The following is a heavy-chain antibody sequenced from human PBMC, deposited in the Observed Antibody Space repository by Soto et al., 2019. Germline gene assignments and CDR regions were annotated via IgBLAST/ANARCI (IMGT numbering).Heavy chain of an antibody. CDR2: TYYRSKWYN. D-gene: IGHD1-7*01. CDR3: ARAGGGRNTWNYDWFDP. V-gene: IGHV6-1*01. Sequence: SQTLSLTCVICGDNVSTNSACWYCIRKSPSRGLEWLGRTYYRSKWYNDYAVSVKSRITINPDTSKNQFSLQLNSVTPEDTAVYYCARAGGGRNTWNYDWFDPWGQGTLVTVSS. J-gene: IGHJ5*02. CDR1: GDNVSTNSAC.